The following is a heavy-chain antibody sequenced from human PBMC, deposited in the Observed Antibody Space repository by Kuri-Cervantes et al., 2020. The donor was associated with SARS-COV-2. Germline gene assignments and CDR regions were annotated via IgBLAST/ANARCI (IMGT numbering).Heavy chain of an antibody. J-gene: IGHJ5*02. D-gene: IGHD3-3*01. Sequence: GESLKISCAASGFTFSSYAMHWVRQAPGKGLEWVAVISYDGSNKYYADSVKGRFTISRDNSKNTLYLQMNSLRAEDTAVYYCVKGGARITNSGVVIANWFDPWGQGTLVTVSS. CDR1: GFTFSSYA. CDR3: VKGGARITNSGVVIANWFDP. V-gene: IGHV3-30*04. CDR2: ISYDGSNK.